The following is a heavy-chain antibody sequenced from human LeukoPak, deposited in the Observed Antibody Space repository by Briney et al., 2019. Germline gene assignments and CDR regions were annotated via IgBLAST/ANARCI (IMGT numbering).Heavy chain of an antibody. D-gene: IGHD1-26*01. Sequence: SRTLSLSCTVSGGSIRSYYWSCIRQPPGQGLEWIGYIYYSGSTNYNPSLKSRVTISVDTSKNQFSLKLSSVTAADTVMDYCAQGRERRAVDIWGQGTMLTVSS. CDR1: GGSIRSYY. J-gene: IGHJ3*02. CDR2: IYYSGST. V-gene: IGHV4-59*01. CDR3: AQGRERRAVDI.